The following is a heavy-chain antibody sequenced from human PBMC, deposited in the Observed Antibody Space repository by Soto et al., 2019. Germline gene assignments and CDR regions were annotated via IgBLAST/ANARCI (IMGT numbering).Heavy chain of an antibody. J-gene: IGHJ6*02. CDR1: GFTFSSYA. CDR2: INYIGRTT. CDR3: VKQRGSSKTYYYNMDV. V-gene: IGHV3-23*01. Sequence: EVQLLESGGGLVQPGGSLRLSCATSGFTFSSYAMTWVRQAPGMGLEWVAVINYIGRTTFHGQSVKGRFTISSDNYMNAVFLQMDSLRAEDTAVYYCVKQRGSSKTYYYNMDVWGLGTTVIVSS. D-gene: IGHD3-10*01.